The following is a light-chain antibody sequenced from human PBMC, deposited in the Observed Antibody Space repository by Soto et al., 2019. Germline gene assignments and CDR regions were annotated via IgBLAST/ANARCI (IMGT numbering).Light chain of an antibody. J-gene: IGKJ3*01. Sequence: IQLTQAPSSLSASVGDRVTITCRASQGISSYLAWYQQKPERAPKLLIYAASTLQSGVPSMFSGSGYRTDFTLTIRSLQPEDFATYYCQQLNSYPFTFGPGNKVDIK. CDR2: AAS. V-gene: IGKV1-9*01. CDR1: QGISSY. CDR3: QQLNSYPFT.